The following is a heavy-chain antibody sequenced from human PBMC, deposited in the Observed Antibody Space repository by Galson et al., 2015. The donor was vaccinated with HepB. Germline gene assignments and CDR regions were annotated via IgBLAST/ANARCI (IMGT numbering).Heavy chain of an antibody. V-gene: IGHV1-69*13. J-gene: IGHJ5*02. D-gene: IGHD3-3*01. CDR3: AGAPRMGDLWSGWNNWFDP. CDR2: IIPIFGTA. CDR1: GGTFSSYA. Sequence: SVKVSCKASGGTFSSYAISWVRQAPGQGLEWMGGIIPIFGTANYAQKFQGRVTITADESTSTAYMELSSLRSEDTAVYYCAGAPRMGDLWSGWNNWFDPWGQGTLVTVSS.